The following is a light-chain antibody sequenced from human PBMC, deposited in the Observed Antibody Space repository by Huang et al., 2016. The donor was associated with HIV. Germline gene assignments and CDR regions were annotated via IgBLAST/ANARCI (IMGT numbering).Light chain of an antibody. V-gene: IGKV3-11*01. J-gene: IGKJ1*01. CDR3: QQRSNWPRT. Sequence: EIVLTQSPATLSLSPGERATLSCRASQSVSSYLAWYQQNPGQAPRLLIYDASTRATGIPARFSGSGSGTDFTLTINSLEPEDFAVYYCQQRSNWPRTFGQGTKVEIK. CDR2: DAS. CDR1: QSVSSY.